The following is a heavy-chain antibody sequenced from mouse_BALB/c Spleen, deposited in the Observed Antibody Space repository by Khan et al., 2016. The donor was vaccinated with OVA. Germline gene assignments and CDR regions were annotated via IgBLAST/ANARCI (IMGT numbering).Heavy chain of an antibody. D-gene: IGHD1-1*01. CDR2: INPSTGYS. CDR3: ANHGSTSAWFAY. V-gene: IGHV1-7*01. CDR1: GYTFTSYW. J-gene: IGHJ3*01. Sequence: QVRLQQSGAELAKPGASVKMSCKASGYTFTSYWMHWVKQRPGQGLEWTGYINPSTGYSEFNQKFKDKATLTADKSSSTAYMQLSSLTSDDSAVYYCANHGSTSAWFAYWGQGTLVTVSA.